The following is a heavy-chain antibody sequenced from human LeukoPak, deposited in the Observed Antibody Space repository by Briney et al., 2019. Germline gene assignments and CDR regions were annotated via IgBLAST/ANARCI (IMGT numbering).Heavy chain of an antibody. CDR2: INPRTGST. D-gene: IGHD5-18*01. V-gene: IGHV1-46*04. CDR1: GYTFTSYG. Sequence: GASVKVSCKASGYTFTSYGISWVRQAPGQGLEWVGIINPRTGSTTYAQMLQGRVTMTRDTSSNTVYMEMSSLRSEDTAVYYCARDSLGYTYGYSTYLDPWGQGTLVTVSS. J-gene: IGHJ5*02. CDR3: ARDSLGYTYGYSTYLDP.